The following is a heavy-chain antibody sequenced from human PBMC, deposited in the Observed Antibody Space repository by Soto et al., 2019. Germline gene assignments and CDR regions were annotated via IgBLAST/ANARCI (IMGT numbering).Heavy chain of an antibody. CDR2: VYYDGGS. D-gene: IGHD3-10*01. CDR1: GGSIDGRN. CDR3: VRQGIGNLHGLVDV. Sequence: QVQLQESGPGLVKPSETLSLTCTVSGGSIDGRNCAWIRQPPGKGLEWLGYVYYDGGSSYNPSVKSRLTLSMDTSQSQSSLQLRSVTAADTAVYYCVRQGIGNLHGLVDVWGRGTTVTVSS. J-gene: IGHJ6*02. V-gene: IGHV4-59*08.